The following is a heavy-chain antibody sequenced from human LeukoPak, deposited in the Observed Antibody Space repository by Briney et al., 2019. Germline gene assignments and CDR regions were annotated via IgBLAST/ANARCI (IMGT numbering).Heavy chain of an antibody. Sequence: SETLSLTCTVSGGSISSYYWSWIRQPAGKGLEWIGRIYTSGSTNYNPSLKSRVTMSVDTSKNQFSLKLSSVTAADTAVYYCARDQGENRYYDILTGYYYSRWFDPWGQGTLVTVSS. V-gene: IGHV4-4*07. J-gene: IGHJ5*02. D-gene: IGHD3-9*01. CDR1: GGSISSYY. CDR2: IYTSGST. CDR3: ARDQGENRYYDILTGYYYSRWFDP.